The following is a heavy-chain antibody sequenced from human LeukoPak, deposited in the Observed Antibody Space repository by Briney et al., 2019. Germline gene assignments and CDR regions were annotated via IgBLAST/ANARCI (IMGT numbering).Heavy chain of an antibody. V-gene: IGHV3-13*04. Sequence: GGSLRLSCAASGFTFSSYDMHWVRQAIGKGLEWVSSIGTAGDTYYSGSVKGRFTISRESAKNSLYLQMNSLRAGDTAVYYCARVLGSGTYGLDVWGQGTTVTVSS. CDR3: ARVLGSGTYGLDV. CDR2: IGTAGDT. D-gene: IGHD3-10*01. CDR1: GFTFSSYD. J-gene: IGHJ6*02.